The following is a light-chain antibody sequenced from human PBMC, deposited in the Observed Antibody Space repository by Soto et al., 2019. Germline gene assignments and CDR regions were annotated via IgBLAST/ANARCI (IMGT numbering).Light chain of an antibody. CDR1: QGISSY. J-gene: IGKJ1*01. CDR3: QQYYSHRT. CDR2: AAS. Sequence: AIRMTQSPSSLSASTGDRVTITCRASQGISSYLAWYQQKPGKAPKLLIYAASTLQSGVPSRFSGSGSGTDFTLTIICLQSEDFATYYCQQYYSHRTFGQGTKVEIK. V-gene: IGKV1-8*01.